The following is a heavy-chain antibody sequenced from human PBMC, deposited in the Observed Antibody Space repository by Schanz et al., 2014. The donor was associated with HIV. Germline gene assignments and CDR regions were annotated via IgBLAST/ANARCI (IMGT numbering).Heavy chain of an antibody. J-gene: IGHJ5*02. D-gene: IGHD2-2*01. CDR2: MNPHSSDI. Sequence: QVQLVQSEAEVKRPGSSVKVSCRTSGYSFMNAAINWVRQAPGQGLEWVGRMNPHSSDIGYAQTLQGRVTMTADTSKKTVSMELSDLRSGDTAVYYCARDLRVVPAASDNWFDPWGQGTLVTVSS. CDR1: GYSFMNAA. V-gene: IGHV1-8*01. CDR3: ARDLRVVPAASDNWFDP.